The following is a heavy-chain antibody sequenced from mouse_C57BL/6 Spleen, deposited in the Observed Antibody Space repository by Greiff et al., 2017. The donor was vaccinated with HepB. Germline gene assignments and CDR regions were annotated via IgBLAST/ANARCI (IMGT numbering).Heavy chain of an antibody. Sequence: EVQRVESGPELVKPGASVKMSCKASGYTFTDYIMHWVKQSHGKSLEWIGYINPNNGGTSYNQKFKGKATLTVNKASSTAYMELRSLTSEDSAVYYCARSRNYGPMDYWGQGTSVTVSS. V-gene: IGHV1-22*01. CDR3: ARSRNYGPMDY. CDR2: INPNNGGT. CDR1: GYTFTDYI. D-gene: IGHD2-1*01. J-gene: IGHJ4*01.